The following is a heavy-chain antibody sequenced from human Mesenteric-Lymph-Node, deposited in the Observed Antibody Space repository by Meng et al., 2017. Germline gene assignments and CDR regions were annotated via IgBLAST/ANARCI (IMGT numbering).Heavy chain of an antibody. CDR1: GGKFTSFV. CDR3: ARLDLGLAH. CDR2: IIPILGTT. V-gene: IGHV1-69*10. D-gene: IGHD3-16*01. Sequence: QVQLVQSGAEVKKPGFSVNVSCKASGGKFTSFVFNWVRQAHGQGLEWMGGIIPILGTTNYAEKFRGRLTISADTSARTAYMELTSLNSDDTAVYYCARLDLGLAHWGQGTLVTVSS. J-gene: IGHJ4*02.